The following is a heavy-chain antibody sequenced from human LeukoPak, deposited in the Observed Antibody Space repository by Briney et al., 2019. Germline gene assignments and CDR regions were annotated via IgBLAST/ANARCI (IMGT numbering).Heavy chain of an antibody. CDR3: ARLWGIHRAHFQH. V-gene: IGHV4-4*07. CDR1: GGSISSYY. J-gene: IGHJ1*01. Sequence: SETLSLTCSVSGGSISSYYWNWIRQPAGKGLEWIGRIYTSGSTNYNPSLKSRVTISVDTSKNQFSLKLSSVTAADTAVYYCARLWGIHRAHFQHWGQGTLVTVSS. CDR2: IYTSGST. D-gene: IGHD3-16*01.